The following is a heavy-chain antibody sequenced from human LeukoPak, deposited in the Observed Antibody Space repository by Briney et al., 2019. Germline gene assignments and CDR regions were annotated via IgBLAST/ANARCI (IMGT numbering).Heavy chain of an antibody. V-gene: IGHV4-4*07. D-gene: IGHD4-17*01. CDR2: IYTSGTT. CDR1: GGSIIYY. Sequence: SETLSLTCTVSGGSIIYYWSWIRQPAGKGLEWIGRIYTSGTTHYNPSLKSRVTMSVDTSKNQSSLKLSSVTAADTAVYYCARLRSTYWYFDLWGRGTLVTVSS. CDR3: ARLRSTYWYFDL. J-gene: IGHJ2*01.